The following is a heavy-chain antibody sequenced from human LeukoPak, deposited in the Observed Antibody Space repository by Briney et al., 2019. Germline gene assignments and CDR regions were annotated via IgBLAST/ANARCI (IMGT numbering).Heavy chain of an antibody. Sequence: PSETLSLTCTVSGGSISSYYWSWIRQPAGKGLEWIGRIYTSGSTNYNPSLKSRVTMSVDTSKNQFSLKLSSVTAADTAVYYCARDSNHDSSGYYYVGTTSTTNWFDPWGQGTLVTVSS. V-gene: IGHV4-4*07. J-gene: IGHJ5*02. D-gene: IGHD3-22*01. CDR2: IYTSGST. CDR3: ARDSNHDSSGYYYVGTTSTTNWFDP. CDR1: GGSISSYY.